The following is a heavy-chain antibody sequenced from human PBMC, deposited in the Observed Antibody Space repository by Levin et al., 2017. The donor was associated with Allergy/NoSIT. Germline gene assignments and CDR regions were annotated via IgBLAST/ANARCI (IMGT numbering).Heavy chain of an antibody. CDR1: GFTFSSYA. CDR3: ASPDPLRYFDSVYYYYGMDV. CDR2: ISGSGGST. Sequence: GESLKISCAASGFTFSSYAMSWVRQAPGKGLEWVSAISGSGGSTYYADSVKGRFTISRDNSKNTLYLQMNSLRAEDTAVYYCASPDPLRYFDSVYYYYGMDVWGQGTTVTVSS. J-gene: IGHJ6*02. V-gene: IGHV3-23*01. D-gene: IGHD3-9*01.